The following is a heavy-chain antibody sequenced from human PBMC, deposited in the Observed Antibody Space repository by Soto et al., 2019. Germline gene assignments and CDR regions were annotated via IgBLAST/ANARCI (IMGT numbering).Heavy chain of an antibody. Sequence: QVQLVQSGAEVKKPGYSVKVSCKASGGDFSNYAISWVRHAPGQGPEWMGGIIPIFRTATYAQKFQGRVTITADDCTRTAYMELSGLTSEDTADYYCARDSLIPSAVDYYIDMDVWAQGNTVTVSS. J-gene: IGHJ6*02. V-gene: IGHV1-69*01. D-gene: IGHD2-21*01. CDR1: GGDFSNYA. CDR3: ARDSLIPSAVDYYIDMDV. CDR2: IIPIFRTA.